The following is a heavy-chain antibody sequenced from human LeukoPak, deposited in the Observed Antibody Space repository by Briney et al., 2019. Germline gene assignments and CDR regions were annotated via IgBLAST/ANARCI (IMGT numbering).Heavy chain of an antibody. CDR3: AREGSYYELDY. V-gene: IGHV4-59*01. D-gene: IGHD1-26*01. CDR1: GVSISSYY. CDR2: IYYSGST. Sequence: PSETLSLTCTVSGVSISSYYWSWIRQPPGKGLEWIGYIYYSGSTNFNPSLKSRVTISVDTSKNQFSLKLSSVTAADTAVYYCAREGSYYELDYWGQGTLVTVSS. J-gene: IGHJ4*02.